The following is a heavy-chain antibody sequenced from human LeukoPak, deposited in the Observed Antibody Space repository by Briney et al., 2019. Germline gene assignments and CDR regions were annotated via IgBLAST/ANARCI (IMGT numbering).Heavy chain of an antibody. CDR1: GFTFSSYW. CDR3: ARDRSDILTGYNDAFDI. Sequence: GGSLRLSCADSGFTFSSYWMSWVRQAPGKGLEGVANIKQDGSEKYYVDSVKGRFTISRDNAKNSLYLQMNSLRAEDTAVYYCARDRSDILTGYNDAFDIWGQGTMVTVSS. D-gene: IGHD3-9*01. CDR2: IKQDGSEK. V-gene: IGHV3-7*01. J-gene: IGHJ3*02.